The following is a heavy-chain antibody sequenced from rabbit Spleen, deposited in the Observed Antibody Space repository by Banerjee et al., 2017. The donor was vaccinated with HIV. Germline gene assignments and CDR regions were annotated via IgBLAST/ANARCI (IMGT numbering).Heavy chain of an antibody. CDR1: GVSFSGNSY. CDR2: IDSGSSGFT. CDR3: ARDLAGAIGWNFNL. D-gene: IGHD4-1*01. J-gene: IGHJ4*01. Sequence: QSLEESGGDLVKPGASLTLTCIASGVSFSGNSYMCWVRQAPGKGLEWIACIDSGSSGFTYFANWANGRFTISKTSSTTVTLQMTSLTAADTATYFCARDLAGAIGWNFNLWGQGTLVTVS. V-gene: IGHV1S40*01.